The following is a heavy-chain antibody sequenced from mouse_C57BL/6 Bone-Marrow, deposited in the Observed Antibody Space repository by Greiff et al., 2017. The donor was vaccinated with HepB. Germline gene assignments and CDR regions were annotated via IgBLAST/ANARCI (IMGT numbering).Heavy chain of an antibody. CDR3: ATDYYGSSYDDY. CDR1: GYTFTSYG. D-gene: IGHD1-1*01. J-gene: IGHJ2*01. V-gene: IGHV1-81*01. CDR2: IYPRSGNT. Sequence: QVQLKESGAELARPGASVKLSCKASGYTFTSYGISWVKQRTGQGLEWIGEIYPRSGNTYYNEKFKGKATLTADKSSSTAYMELRSLTSEDSAVYFCATDYYGSSYDDYWGQGTTLTVSS.